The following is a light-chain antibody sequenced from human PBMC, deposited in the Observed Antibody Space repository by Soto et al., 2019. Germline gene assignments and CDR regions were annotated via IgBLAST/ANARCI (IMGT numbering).Light chain of an antibody. CDR2: AAS. V-gene: IGKV1-39*01. CDR1: QSISSY. CDR3: QQSYSTPYT. Sequence: DRVTITCRASQSISSYLNWYQQKPGKAPKLLIYAASSLQSGGPSRFSGSGSGTDFTLTISSLQPEDFATYYCQQSYSTPYTFGQGTKLEIK. J-gene: IGKJ2*01.